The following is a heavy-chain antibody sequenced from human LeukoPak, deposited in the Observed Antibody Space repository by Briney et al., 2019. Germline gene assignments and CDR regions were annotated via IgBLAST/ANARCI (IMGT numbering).Heavy chain of an antibody. D-gene: IGHD2-15*01. J-gene: IGHJ4*02. V-gene: IGHV4-39*01. CDR1: GGSISSSSYY. CDR3: ARHGADCSGGSCNGC. Sequence: PSETLSLTCTVSGGSISSSSYYWGWIRQPPGKGLEWIGSIYYSGSTSYNPSLKSRVTISVDTSKNQFSLKLSSVTAADTAVYYCARHGADCSGGSCNGCWGQGTLVTVSS. CDR2: IYYSGST.